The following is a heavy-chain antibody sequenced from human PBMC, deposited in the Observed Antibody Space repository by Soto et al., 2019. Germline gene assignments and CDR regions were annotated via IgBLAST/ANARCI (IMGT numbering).Heavy chain of an antibody. V-gene: IGHV1-8*01. D-gene: IGHD3-3*01. J-gene: IGHJ3*02. CDR1: GYTFTSYD. Sequence: ASVKVSCKASGYTFTSYDINWVRQATVQGLEWMGWMNPNSGNTGYAQKFQGRVTMTRNTSISTAYMELSSLRSEDSAVYYCARGTSWRITIFGVVIISDAFDIWGQGTMVTVSS. CDR3: ARGTSWRITIFGVVIISDAFDI. CDR2: MNPNSGNT.